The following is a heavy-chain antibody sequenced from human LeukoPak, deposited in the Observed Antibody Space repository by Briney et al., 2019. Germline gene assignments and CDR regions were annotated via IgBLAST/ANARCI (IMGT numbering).Heavy chain of an antibody. CDR3: AKGLRF. CDR1: GFTFSSYA. D-gene: IGHD3-3*01. V-gene: IGHV3-23*01. CDR2: ISGSGITT. Sequence: GGSLRLSCAGSGFTFSSYAMSWVRQAPGKGLEWVSAISGSGITTYYADSVKGRFAISRDNSRNTLYLQMSSLSAEDTAVYFCAKGLRFGGQGTLVTVSS. J-gene: IGHJ4*02.